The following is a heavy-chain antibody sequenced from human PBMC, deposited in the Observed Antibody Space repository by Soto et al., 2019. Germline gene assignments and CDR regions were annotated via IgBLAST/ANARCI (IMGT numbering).Heavy chain of an antibody. Sequence: QMQLVQSGPEVKKPGTSVKVSCKASGFTFTSSAMQWVRQARGQRLEWIGWTVVGSGNTNYAQKFQERVTITRDMSTSTDYKELSRLRSEDTAVYYCAAVESYDTLTGYRYFDIWGQGTLVNVSS. CDR3: AAVESYDTLTGYRYFDI. J-gene: IGHJ4*02. CDR2: TVVGSGNT. D-gene: IGHD3-9*01. V-gene: IGHV1-58*02. CDR1: GFTFTSSA.